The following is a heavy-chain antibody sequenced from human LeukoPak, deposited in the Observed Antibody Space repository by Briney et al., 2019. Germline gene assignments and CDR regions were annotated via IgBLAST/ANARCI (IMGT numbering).Heavy chain of an antibody. V-gene: IGHV3-9*01. J-gene: IGHJ6*03. CDR3: ARVLSNYYYMDV. CDR2: ISWNSDTI. CDR1: GFTFDRYV. D-gene: IGHD6-13*01. Sequence: GGSLRLSCAASGFTFDRYVMHWVRQAPGKGLEWVSGISWNSDTIGYVDSVKGRVTISRDNAKKSLYLQMNSLRAEDTAVYYCARVLSNYYYMDVWGKGTTVTVSS.